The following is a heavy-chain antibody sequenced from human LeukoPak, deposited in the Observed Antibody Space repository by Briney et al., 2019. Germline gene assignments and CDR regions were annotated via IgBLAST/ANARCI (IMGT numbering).Heavy chain of an antibody. CDR1: GYTFTGYY. Sequence: ASVKVSCKASGYTFTGYYMHWVRQAPGQGLEWMGWINPNSGGTNYAQKFQGRVTVTRDTSISTAYMELSRLGSDDTAVYYCARDEVGSSWYRGDYFDYWGQGTLVTVSS. D-gene: IGHD6-13*01. CDR3: ARDEVGSSWYRGDYFDY. V-gene: IGHV1-2*02. CDR2: INPNSGGT. J-gene: IGHJ4*02.